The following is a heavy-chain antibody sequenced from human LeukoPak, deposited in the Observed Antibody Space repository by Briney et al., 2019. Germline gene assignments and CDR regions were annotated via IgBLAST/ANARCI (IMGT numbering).Heavy chain of an antibody. D-gene: IGHD6-19*01. Sequence: GGSLRLSCVASGFTFSTYAMSWVRQAPGKGLEWVSGISGSGGRTYYADSVKGRYTISRDNSKNTLYLQMKSLRAEDTAVFYCAKLASIAVAGYFDYWGQGTLVTVSS. CDR2: ISGSGGRT. J-gene: IGHJ4*02. CDR3: AKLASIAVAGYFDY. V-gene: IGHV3-23*01. CDR1: GFTFSTYA.